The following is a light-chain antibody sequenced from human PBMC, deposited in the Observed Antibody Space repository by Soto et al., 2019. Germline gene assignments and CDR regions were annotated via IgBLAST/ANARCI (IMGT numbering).Light chain of an antibody. CDR2: DAS. Sequence: EIVMTQSPATLSVSPGERATLSCRASQSVNSNLAWYQQRPGQAPRLLIYDASTRATGIPASFSGSGSGTEFTLTISSLQSEDFAAYYCQQYNNWPLTFGGGTKVEIK. V-gene: IGKV3-15*01. J-gene: IGKJ4*01. CDR3: QQYNNWPLT. CDR1: QSVNSN.